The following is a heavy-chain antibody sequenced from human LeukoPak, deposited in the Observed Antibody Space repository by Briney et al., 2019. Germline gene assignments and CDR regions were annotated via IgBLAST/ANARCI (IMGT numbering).Heavy chain of an antibody. J-gene: IGHJ6*02. D-gene: IGHD3-10*01. CDR1: GGSISSYY. CDR2: IYYSGST. Sequence: SETLSLTCTVSGGSISSYYRSWIRQPPGKGLEWIGYIYYSGSTNYNPSLKSRVTISVDTSKNQFSLKLSSVTAADTAVYYCARDYYGSGSYPYYYGMDVWGQGTTVTVSS. CDR3: ARDYYGSGSYPYYYGMDV. V-gene: IGHV4-59*01.